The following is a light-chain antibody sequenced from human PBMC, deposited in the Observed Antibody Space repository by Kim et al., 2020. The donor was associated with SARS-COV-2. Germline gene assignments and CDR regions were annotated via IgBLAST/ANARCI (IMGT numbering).Light chain of an antibody. J-gene: IGLJ1*01. CDR1: SLRHFY. CDR3: NSRDSSGNHLGV. Sequence: VRIPCEAGSLRHFYAGRYHQQQGAAPVLVIYGKNNRPPGLPDRFSGSSSGNTASMTITGAQAEDEADYYCNSRDSSGNHLGVFGTGTKVTVL. V-gene: IGLV3-19*01. CDR2: GKN.